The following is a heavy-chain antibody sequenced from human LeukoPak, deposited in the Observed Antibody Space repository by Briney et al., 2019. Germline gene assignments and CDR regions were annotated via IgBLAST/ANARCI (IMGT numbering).Heavy chain of an antibody. Sequence: SETLSLTCTVSGGSISSSSYYWGWIRQPPGKGLEWIGSIYYSGSTYYNPSLKSRVTISVDTSKNQFSLKLSSVTAADTAVYYCARSPSGYRFDSWGQGTLVTVSS. CDR1: GGSISSSSYY. D-gene: IGHD3-22*01. CDR3: ARSPSGYRFDS. J-gene: IGHJ4*02. V-gene: IGHV4-39*07. CDR2: IYYSGST.